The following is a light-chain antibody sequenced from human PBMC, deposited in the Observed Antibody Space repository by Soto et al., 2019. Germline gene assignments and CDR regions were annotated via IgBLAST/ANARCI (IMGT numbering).Light chain of an antibody. CDR3: QQRSNWPIT. CDR1: QSVSSY. J-gene: IGKJ5*01. Sequence: EMVMTQSPATLSVSPGARATLSCRASQSVSSYLAWYQQKPGQAPRLLIYDASNRATGIPARFSGSGSGTDFTLTIGSLEPEDFAVYYCQQRSNWPITFGQGTRLEIK. V-gene: IGKV3-11*01. CDR2: DAS.